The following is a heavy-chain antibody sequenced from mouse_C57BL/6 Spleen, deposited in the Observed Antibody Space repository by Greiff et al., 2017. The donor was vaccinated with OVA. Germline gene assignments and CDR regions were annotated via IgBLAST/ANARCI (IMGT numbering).Heavy chain of an antibody. V-gene: IGHV5-16*01. D-gene: IGHD2-2*01. CDR3: ARLGYDVYYFDY. J-gene: IGHJ2*01. Sequence: EVQLVESEGGLVQPGSSMKLSCTASGFTFSDYYMAWVRQVPEKGLEWVANINYDGSSTYYLDSLKSRFIISRDNAKNILYLQMSSLKSEDTATYYCARLGYDVYYFDYWGQGTTLTVSS. CDR2: INYDGSST. CDR1: GFTFSDYY.